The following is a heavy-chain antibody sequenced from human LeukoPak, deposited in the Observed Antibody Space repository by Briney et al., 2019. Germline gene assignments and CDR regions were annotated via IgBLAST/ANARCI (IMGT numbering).Heavy chain of an antibody. CDR2: IDYSGST. CDR3: ARAATAATILDY. J-gene: IGHJ4*02. Sequence: PSETLSLTCTVSGGSISGYYWSWIRQPPGKGLEWIAFIDYSGSTNYNPSLKSRVTMSIDTSKSQFSLNLSSVTAADTAVYYCARAATAATILDYWGQGTLVTVSS. V-gene: IGHV4-59*01. CDR1: GGSISGYY. D-gene: IGHD5-12*01.